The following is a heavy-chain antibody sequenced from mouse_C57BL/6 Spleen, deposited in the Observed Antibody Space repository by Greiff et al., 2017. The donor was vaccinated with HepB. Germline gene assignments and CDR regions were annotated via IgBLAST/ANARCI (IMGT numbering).Heavy chain of an antibody. CDR2: ISTYYGDA. CDR1: GYTFTDYA. CDR3: VRERYSNPYAMDY. J-gene: IGHJ4*01. V-gene: IGHV1-67*01. D-gene: IGHD2-5*01. Sequence: QVQLQQSGPELVRPGVSVKISCKGSGYTFTDYAMHWVKQSHAKSLEWIGVISTYYGDASYNQKFKDKATMTVDKSSSTAYRELARLTAEDSAVYYCVRERYSNPYAMDYWGQGTSVTVSS.